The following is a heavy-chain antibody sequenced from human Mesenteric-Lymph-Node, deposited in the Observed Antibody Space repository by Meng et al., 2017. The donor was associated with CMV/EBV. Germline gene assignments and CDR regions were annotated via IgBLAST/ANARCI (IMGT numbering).Heavy chain of an antibody. Sequence: SETLSLTCTVSGDSVSSGSYYWSWIRQPPGKGLEWIGYIYYSGSTNYNPSLKSRVTISVDTSKNQFSLKLSSVTAADTAVYYCARDALAPTWGQGTLVTVSS. J-gene: IGHJ4*02. D-gene: IGHD1-26*01. CDR3: ARDALAPT. V-gene: IGHV4-61*01. CDR2: IYYSGST. CDR1: GDSVSSGSYY.